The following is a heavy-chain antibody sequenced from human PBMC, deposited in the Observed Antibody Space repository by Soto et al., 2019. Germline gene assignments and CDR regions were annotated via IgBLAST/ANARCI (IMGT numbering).Heavy chain of an antibody. CDR2: IYYSGST. D-gene: IGHD5-18*01. CDR3: ARSGYSYGPNPPLY. Sequence: SETLSLTCTVSGGSISSGGYYWSWIRQHPGKGLEWIGYIYYSGSTYYNPSLKSRVTISVDTSKNQFSLKLSSVTAADTAVYYCARSGYSYGPNPPLYWGQGTLVTVSS. V-gene: IGHV4-31*03. J-gene: IGHJ4*02. CDR1: GGSISSGGYY.